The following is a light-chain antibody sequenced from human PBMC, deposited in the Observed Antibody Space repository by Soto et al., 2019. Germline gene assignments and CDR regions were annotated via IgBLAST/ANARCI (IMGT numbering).Light chain of an antibody. Sequence: DIQMTQSPSTLSASVGDRVTITCRASQSITSWLAWYQQKPGKAPKLLIYKASTLESGVPSRFSGSGSGTEFTLTISSLHPDDFATYYCQHRDTFGQGNKVEIK. CDR2: KAS. V-gene: IGKV1-5*03. CDR1: QSITSW. J-gene: IGKJ1*01. CDR3: QHRDT.